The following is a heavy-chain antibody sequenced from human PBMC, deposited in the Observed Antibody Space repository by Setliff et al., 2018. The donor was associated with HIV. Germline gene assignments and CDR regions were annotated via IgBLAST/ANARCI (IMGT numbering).Heavy chain of an antibody. J-gene: IGHJ3*02. Sequence: PSETLSLTCAVSGYSISSGYYWGWIRQPPGKGLEWIGSIYHSGSTYYNPSLKSRVTISVDTSKNQFSLKLSSVTAADTAVYYCARSRPFFDIWGQGTMVPSPQ. CDR3: ARSRPFFDI. CDR2: IYHSGST. CDR1: GYSISSGYY. V-gene: IGHV4-38-2*01.